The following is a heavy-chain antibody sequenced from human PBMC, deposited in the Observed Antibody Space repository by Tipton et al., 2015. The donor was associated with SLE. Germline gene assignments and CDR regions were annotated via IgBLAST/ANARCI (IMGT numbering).Heavy chain of an antibody. CDR2: IYDTGST. J-gene: IGHJ4*02. CDR1: GGSIRSHY. V-gene: IGHV4-59*11. CDR3: ARGSSYYGLGGDY. D-gene: IGHD3-10*01. Sequence: LRLSCTVSGGSIRSHYWSWIRQPPGKGLEWIGYIYDTGSTDYNPSLKSRVTISVDTSKNQFSLKLRSVTAADTAVYYCARGSSYYGLGGDYWGQGTLVTVSS.